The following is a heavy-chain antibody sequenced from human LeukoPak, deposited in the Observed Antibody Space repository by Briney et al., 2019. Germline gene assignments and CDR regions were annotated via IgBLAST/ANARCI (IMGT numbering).Heavy chain of an antibody. V-gene: IGHV3-7*03. CDR3: AKDSNYDSSGSVDY. Sequence: GGSLRLSCAASGFTFGSFWMSWVRQAPGKGLEWVANINRDGSEKYYVDSVKGRFTISRDNAKNSLFLQMNSLRPEDTALYYCAKDSNYDSSGSVDYWGQGTLVTVSS. D-gene: IGHD3-22*01. CDR2: INRDGSEK. CDR1: GFTFGSFW. J-gene: IGHJ4*02.